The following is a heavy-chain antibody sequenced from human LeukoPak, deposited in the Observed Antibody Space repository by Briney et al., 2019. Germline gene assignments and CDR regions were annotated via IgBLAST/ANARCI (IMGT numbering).Heavy chain of an antibody. CDR3: ARDLGFYGSGNYPFDI. D-gene: IGHD3-10*01. CDR1: GGTFSIYA. Sequence: SVKVSCKASGGTFSIYAISWVRQGPGQGLVWMGGIIPIFGTANYAQKFQGRVTITADESTSTAYMELSSLRSEDTAVYYCARDLGFYGSGNYPFDIWGQGTMVTVSS. V-gene: IGHV1-69*13. CDR2: IIPIFGTA. J-gene: IGHJ3*02.